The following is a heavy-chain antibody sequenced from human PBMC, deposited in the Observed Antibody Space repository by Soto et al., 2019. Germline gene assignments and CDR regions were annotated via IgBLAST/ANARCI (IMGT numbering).Heavy chain of an antibody. CDR2: INHSGST. CDR3: ARVGRANIVVVPAASGTRGYFDY. D-gene: IGHD2-2*01. V-gene: IGHV4-34*01. Sequence: PSETLSLTCAVYGGSFSGYYWSWIRQPPGKGLEWIGEINHSGSTNYNPSLKSRVTISVDTSKNQFSLKLSSVTAADTAVYYCARVGRANIVVVPAASGTRGYFDYWGQGTLVTVS. CDR1: GGSFSGYY. J-gene: IGHJ4*02.